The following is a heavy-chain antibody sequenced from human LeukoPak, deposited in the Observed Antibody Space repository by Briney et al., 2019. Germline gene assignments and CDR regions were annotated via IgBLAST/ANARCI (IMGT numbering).Heavy chain of an antibody. J-gene: IGHJ3*02. CDR2: ISGSGGST. V-gene: IGHV3-23*01. CDR3: AKLREQWLASDAFDI. D-gene: IGHD6-19*01. CDR1: GFTFSSYA. Sequence: GGSLRLSCAASGFTFSSYAMSWVRQAPGKGLEWVSAISGSGGSTYYADSVKGRFTISRDNSKNTLYLQMNSLRAEDTAVYCCAKLREQWLASDAFDIWGQGTMVTVSS.